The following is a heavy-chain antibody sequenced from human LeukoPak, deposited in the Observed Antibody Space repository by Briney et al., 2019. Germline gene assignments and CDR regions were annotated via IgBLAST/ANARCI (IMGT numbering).Heavy chain of an antibody. V-gene: IGHV3-30*18. CDR3: AKDLRGYKDY. J-gene: IGHJ4*02. CDR1: GFTFSSYG. Sequence: GGSLRLSCAASGFTFSSYGTHWVRQAPGKGLEWVAVISYDGSNKYYADSVKGRFTISRDNSKNTLYLQMNSLRAEDTAVYYCAKDLRGYKDYWGQGTLVTVSS. CDR2: ISYDGSNK. D-gene: IGHD5-24*01.